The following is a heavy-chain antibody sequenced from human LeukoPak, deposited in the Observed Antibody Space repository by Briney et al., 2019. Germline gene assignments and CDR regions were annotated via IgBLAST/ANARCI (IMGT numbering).Heavy chain of an antibody. V-gene: IGHV3-30-3*01. J-gene: IGHJ4*02. CDR2: ISYDGTYE. CDR3: GRDVAGSNDY. D-gene: IGHD2-15*01. CDR1: GFTFSTYA. Sequence: GGSLRLSCAASGFTFSTYAMHWVRQAPGKGLEWVALISYDGTYEYYADSVKGRFTISRDNSENTLFLQMIALRAEDAAVYYCGRDVAGSNDYWGQGTLVTVSS.